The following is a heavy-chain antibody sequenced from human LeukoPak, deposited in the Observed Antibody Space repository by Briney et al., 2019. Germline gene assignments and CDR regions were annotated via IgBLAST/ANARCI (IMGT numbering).Heavy chain of an antibody. V-gene: IGHV3-11*01. CDR3: AKRYSGYAPLGFDP. CDR1: GFTFSDYY. J-gene: IGHJ5*02. Sequence: GGSLRLSCAASGFTFSDYYMSWSRQAPGKGLEWISYITNSGSTIYYADSVKGRFTVSRDNAKNSLYLQMNTLRAEDTAVYYCAKRYSGYAPLGFDPWGQGTLVTVSS. D-gene: IGHD5-12*01. CDR2: ITNSGSTI.